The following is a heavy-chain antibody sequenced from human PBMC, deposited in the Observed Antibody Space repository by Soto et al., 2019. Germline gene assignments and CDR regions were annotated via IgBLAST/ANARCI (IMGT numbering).Heavy chain of an antibody. CDR2: TYPGDSDT. CDR3: AGPGYCSGGSCYRGYDAFDI. D-gene: IGHD2-15*01. Sequence: GESLKISYKGSGYSFTSYWIGLVRQMPGKVLEWMGITYPGDSDTRYSPSFKGQVTIAADKSISTAYLQWSRLEASDTAMYYCAGPGYCSGGSCYRGYDAFDIWRQGTMVTVSS. V-gene: IGHV5-51*01. J-gene: IGHJ3*02. CDR1: GYSFTSYW.